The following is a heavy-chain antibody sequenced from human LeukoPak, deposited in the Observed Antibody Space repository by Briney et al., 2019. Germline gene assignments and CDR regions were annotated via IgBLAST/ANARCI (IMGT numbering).Heavy chain of an antibody. D-gene: IGHD5-12*01. Sequence: PSETLSLTCTVSGGSISISSYYWSWIRQSPGKELEWIGYVFYSGKTDYSPSLRSRVSMSVDTSKNQFSLKVTSVTAADTAVYYCARGKWPHFDFWGQGTLVTVSS. CDR1: GGSISISSYY. CDR3: ARGKWPHFDF. CDR2: VFYSGKT. J-gene: IGHJ4*02. V-gene: IGHV4-61*01.